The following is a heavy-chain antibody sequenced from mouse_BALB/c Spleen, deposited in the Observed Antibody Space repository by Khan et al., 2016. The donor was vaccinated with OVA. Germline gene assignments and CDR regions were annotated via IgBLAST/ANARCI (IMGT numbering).Heavy chain of an antibody. Sequence: VKLLESGPGLVKPSQSLSLTCTVTGYSITSGYAWNWIRQFPGNKLEWMGYISYSGVTSYTPSLKSRISITRDTSKNQFFPQLNSVTTEDTATYYCARGNYYGYYFDYWGQGTTLTVSS. CDR1: GYSITSGYA. V-gene: IGHV3-2*02. CDR3: ARGNYYGYYFDY. J-gene: IGHJ2*01. CDR2: ISYSGVT. D-gene: IGHD1-1*01.